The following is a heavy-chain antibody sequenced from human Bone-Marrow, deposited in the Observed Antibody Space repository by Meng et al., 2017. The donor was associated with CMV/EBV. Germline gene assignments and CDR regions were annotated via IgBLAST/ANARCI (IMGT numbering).Heavy chain of an antibody. CDR2: INHSGST. Sequence: TLSLTCAVYGGSFSGYDWSWIRQPPGKGLEWIGEINHSGSTNYNPSLKSRVTISVDTSKNQFSLKLSSVTAADTAVYYCARSQKSFDYWGQGTLVTVSS. CDR1: GGSFSGYD. V-gene: IGHV4-34*01. CDR3: ARSQKSFDY. J-gene: IGHJ4*02.